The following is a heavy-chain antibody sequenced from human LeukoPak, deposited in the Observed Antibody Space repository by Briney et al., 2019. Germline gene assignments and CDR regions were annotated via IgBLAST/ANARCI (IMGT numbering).Heavy chain of an antibody. Sequence: ASVKVSCKASGYTFTSYYMHWVRQAPGQGLEWMGWINPNSGGTNYAQKFQGRVTMTRDTSISTAYMELSRLRSDDTAVYYCARAFLGYCSSTSCPSPDDYWGQGTLVTVSS. CDR3: ARAFLGYCSSTSCPSPDDY. CDR1: GYTFTSYY. CDR2: INPNSGGT. D-gene: IGHD2-2*01. V-gene: IGHV1-2*02. J-gene: IGHJ4*02.